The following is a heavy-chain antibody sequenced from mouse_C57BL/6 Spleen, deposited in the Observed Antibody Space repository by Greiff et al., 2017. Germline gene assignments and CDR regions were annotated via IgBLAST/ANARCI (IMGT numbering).Heavy chain of an antibody. D-gene: IGHD4-1*01. CDR3: ARGAGTSDG. CDR1: GYTFTSYW. Sequence: QVQLQQPGAELVRPGSSVKLSCKASGYTFTSYWMDWVKQRPGQGLEWIGNIYPSDSETHYNQKFKDKATLTVDKSSSTAYMQLSSLTSEDSAVYYCARGAGTSDGWGQGTTLTVAS. V-gene: IGHV1-61*01. J-gene: IGHJ2*01. CDR2: IYPSDSET.